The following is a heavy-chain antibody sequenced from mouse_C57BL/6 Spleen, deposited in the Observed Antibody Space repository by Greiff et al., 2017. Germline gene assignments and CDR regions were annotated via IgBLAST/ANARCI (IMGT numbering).Heavy chain of an antibody. CDR2: ISYSGST. V-gene: IGHV3-1*01. CDR1: GYSITSGYD. Sequence: VQLQQSGPGMVKPSQSLSLTCTVTGYSITSGYDWHWIRHFPGNKLEWMGYISYSGSTNYNPSLKSRISITHDTSKNHFFLTLNSVTTEDTATYYCARGGGYGNFFDYWGQGTTLTVSS. D-gene: IGHD2-10*02. J-gene: IGHJ2*01. CDR3: ARGGGYGNFFDY.